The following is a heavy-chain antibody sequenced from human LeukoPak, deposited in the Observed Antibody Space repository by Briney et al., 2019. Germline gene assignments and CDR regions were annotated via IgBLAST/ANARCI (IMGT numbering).Heavy chain of an antibody. CDR1: GFTFSNAW. V-gene: IGHV3-15*01. D-gene: IGHD4-17*01. CDR2: IKSKTDGGTT. CDR3: TSSGGDYGDYVHVDY. J-gene: IGHJ4*02. Sequence: PGGSLRLSCAASGFTFSNAWMSWVRQAPGKGLEWVGRIKSKTDGGTTDYAAPVKGRFTISRDDSKNTLYLQMNSLKTEDTAVYYCTSSGGDYGDYVHVDYWGQGTLVTVSS.